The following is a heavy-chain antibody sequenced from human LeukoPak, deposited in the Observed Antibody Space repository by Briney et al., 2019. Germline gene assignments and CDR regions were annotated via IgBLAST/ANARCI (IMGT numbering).Heavy chain of an antibody. CDR3: ARVTSITIFGVASYYYYYYMDV. Sequence: PSETLSLTCTVSGGSISSYYWSWIRQPPGKGLEGIGYIYYSGSTNYNPSLKSRVTISVDTSKNQFSLKLSSVTAADTAVYYCARVTSITIFGVASYYYYYYMDVWGKGTTVTVSS. CDR2: IYYSGST. D-gene: IGHD3-3*01. V-gene: IGHV4-59*12. CDR1: GGSISSYY. J-gene: IGHJ6*03.